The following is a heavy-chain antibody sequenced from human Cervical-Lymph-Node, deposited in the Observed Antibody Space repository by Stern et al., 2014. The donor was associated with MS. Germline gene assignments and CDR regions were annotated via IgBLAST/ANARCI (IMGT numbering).Heavy chain of an antibody. CDR1: RFTFSNYA. V-gene: IGHV3-23*01. CDR3: AKGGAMTPGREDF. CDR2: ISGSADST. D-gene: IGHD3-10*01. J-gene: IGHJ4*02. Sequence: EVQLLESGGGLVQPGGSLRLSCAASRFTFSNYAMTWFRQTPGKGLEWASSISGSADSTYYADSVKGRFTISRDNSKNTLYLQMDSLRADDTAIYYCAKGGAMTPGREDFWGQGTLVTVSS.